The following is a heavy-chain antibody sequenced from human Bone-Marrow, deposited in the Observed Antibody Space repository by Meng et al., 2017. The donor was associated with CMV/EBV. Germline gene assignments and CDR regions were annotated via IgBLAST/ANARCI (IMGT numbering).Heavy chain of an antibody. Sequence: SETLSLTCAVYGGSFSGYYWSWIRQPPGKGLEWIGEINHSGSTNYNPSLKSRVTISVDTSKNQFSLKLSSVTAADTAVYYCARGPSNWNAKYYYYYGMDVWGQGTTVTVSS. D-gene: IGHD1-20*01. V-gene: IGHV4-34*01. J-gene: IGHJ6*02. CDR1: GGSFSGYY. CDR3: ARGPSNWNAKYYYYYGMDV. CDR2: INHSGST.